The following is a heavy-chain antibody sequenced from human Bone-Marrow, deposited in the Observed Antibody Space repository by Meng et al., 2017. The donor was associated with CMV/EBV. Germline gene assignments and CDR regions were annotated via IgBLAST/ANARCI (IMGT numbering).Heavy chain of an antibody. CDR1: GFTFDDYG. D-gene: IGHD3-22*01. CDR2: INWNGGST. V-gene: IGHV3-20*04. J-gene: IGHJ4*02. Sequence: GESLKISCAASGFTFDDYGMSWVRQAPGKGLEWVSGINWNGGSTGYADSVKGRFTISRDNAKNSLYLQMNSLRAEDTDLYYCAREGGKYYYDSSGIDYCGQGILVTVSS. CDR3: AREGGKYYYDSSGIDY.